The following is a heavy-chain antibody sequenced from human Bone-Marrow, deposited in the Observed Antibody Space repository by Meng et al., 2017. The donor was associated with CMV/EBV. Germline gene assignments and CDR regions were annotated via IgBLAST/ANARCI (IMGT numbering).Heavy chain of an antibody. Sequence: GESLMISWAASGFTFSSYWMSWGRQAPGKGLGWVANIKQDGSEKYYVDSEKGRFTITRDNAKNSLYVQMNSLRAEDTAVYYCARDAVLLWFGESRLDYWGQGTLVTVSS. CDR1: GFTFSSYW. J-gene: IGHJ4*02. CDR2: IKQDGSEK. V-gene: IGHV3-7*01. CDR3: ARDAVLLWFGESRLDY. D-gene: IGHD3-10*01.